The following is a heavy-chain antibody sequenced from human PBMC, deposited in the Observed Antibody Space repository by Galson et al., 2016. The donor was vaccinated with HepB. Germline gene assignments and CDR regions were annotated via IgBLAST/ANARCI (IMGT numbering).Heavy chain of an antibody. V-gene: IGHV4-34*01. CDR1: GGTFNGYY. D-gene: IGHD3-3*01. J-gene: IGHJ5*02. Sequence: SETLSLTCAVFGGTFNGYYWTWIRQPPGKGLEWIGEINHSGNTNYNPSLKSRGNLSVDMPKTQFTLELTSVTVADTAIYYCARGTYYDSATRFDPWGQGTPVTVAS. CDR3: ARGTYYDSATRFDP. CDR2: INHSGNT.